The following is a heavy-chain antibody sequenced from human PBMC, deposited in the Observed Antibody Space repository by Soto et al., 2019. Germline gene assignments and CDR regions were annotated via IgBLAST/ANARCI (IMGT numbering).Heavy chain of an antibody. J-gene: IGHJ2*01. V-gene: IGHV3-7*01. CDR2: IKQDGSEK. Sequence: EVQLVESGGGLVQPGGSLRLSCAASGFTFSSYWMSWVRQAPGKGLEWVANIKQDGSEKYYVDSVKGRFTISRDNAKNSLYLQMNSLRAEDTAVYYCARDQSPSAHYDFWSGYYLSYWYFDLWGRGTLVTVSS. CDR1: GFTFSSYW. D-gene: IGHD3-3*01. CDR3: ARDQSPSAHYDFWSGYYLSYWYFDL.